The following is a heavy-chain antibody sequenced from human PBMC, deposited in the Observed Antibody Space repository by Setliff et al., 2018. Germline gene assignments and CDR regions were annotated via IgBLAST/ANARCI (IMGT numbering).Heavy chain of an antibody. J-gene: IGHJ4*02. CDR2: IYSSGST. Sequence: LSLTCTVSGGSISSGDYYWSWIRQPPGKGLEWIGYIYSSGSTYYNPSLKSRVSISVDTSKNQFSLKLSAVTAADTAVYYCARESRYYYDNLGTLDYWGQGTLVTVSS. D-gene: IGHD3-22*01. CDR3: ARESRYYYDNLGTLDY. V-gene: IGHV4-30-4*08. CDR1: GGSISSGDYY.